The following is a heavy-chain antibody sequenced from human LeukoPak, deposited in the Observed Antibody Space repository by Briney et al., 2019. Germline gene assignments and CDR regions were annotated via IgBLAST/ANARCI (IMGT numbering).Heavy chain of an antibody. CDR1: GGTFSSYA. V-gene: IGHV1-69*04. J-gene: IGHJ4*02. CDR3: ASASVIAARGTYYFDY. D-gene: IGHD6-6*01. Sequence: SVKVSCKASGGTFSSYAISWVRQAPGQGLEWMGRIIPILGIANYAQKFQGRVTITADKSTSTAYMELSSLRSEDTAVYYCASASVIAARGTYYFDYWGQGTLVTVSS. CDR2: IIPILGIA.